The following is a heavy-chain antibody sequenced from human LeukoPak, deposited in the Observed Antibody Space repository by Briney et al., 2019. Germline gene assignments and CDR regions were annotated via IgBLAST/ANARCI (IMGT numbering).Heavy chain of an antibody. CDR2: IIPILGIA. V-gene: IGHV1-69*04. CDR1: GYTFTSYG. CDR3: ATAWELDYFDY. D-gene: IGHD1-26*01. J-gene: IGHJ4*02. Sequence: SVKVSCKASGYTFTSYGISWVRQAPGQGLEWMGRIIPILGIANYAQKFQGRVTITADKSTSTAYMELSSLRSEDTAVYYCATAWELDYFDYWGQGTLVTVSS.